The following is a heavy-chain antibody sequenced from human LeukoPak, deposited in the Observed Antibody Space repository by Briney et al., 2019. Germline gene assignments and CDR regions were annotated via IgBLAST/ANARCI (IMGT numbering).Heavy chain of an antibody. CDR1: GGTFSSYA. CDR2: IIPIFGTA. J-gene: IGHJ4*02. CDR3: AREVRGGIAAYYFDY. Sequence: SVKVSCKASGGTFSSYAISWVRQAPGQGLEWMGRIIPIFGTANYAQKFQGRVTITADKSTSTAYMELSSLRSEDTAVYYCAREVRGGIAAYYFDYWGQGTLVTVSS. V-gene: IGHV1-69*06. D-gene: IGHD6-25*01.